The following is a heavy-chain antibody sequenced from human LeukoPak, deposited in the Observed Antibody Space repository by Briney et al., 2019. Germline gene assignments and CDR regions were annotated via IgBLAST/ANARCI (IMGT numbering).Heavy chain of an antibody. CDR3: AKIGAGVDY. V-gene: IGHV3-23*01. CDR1: GFXFSSYA. J-gene: IGHJ4*02. D-gene: IGHD3-16*01. CDR2: MSGSGDIT. Sequence: GGSLRLSCATSGFXFSSYAISWVRQAPGKRREWVSAMSGSGDITDYADSVKGRFTISRDNSKNTLNLQMNSLTAEDTAVYYCAKIGAGVDYWGQGALVTVSS.